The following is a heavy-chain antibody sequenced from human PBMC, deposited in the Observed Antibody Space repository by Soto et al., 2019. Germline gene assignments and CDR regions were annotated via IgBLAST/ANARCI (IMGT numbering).Heavy chain of an antibody. CDR1: GYIFTNYW. CDR2: IYPGDSHT. Sequence: GESLKISCKASGYIFTNYWIGWVRQMPGKGLEWVAMIYPGDSHTRYSPSFQGQVTITADKSIGTAYLQWGSLKASDTAIYYCARLYYYGSGSYYNPHFFDYWGQGALVTVSA. CDR3: ARLYYYGSGSYYNPHFFDY. V-gene: IGHV5-51*01. D-gene: IGHD3-10*01. J-gene: IGHJ4*02.